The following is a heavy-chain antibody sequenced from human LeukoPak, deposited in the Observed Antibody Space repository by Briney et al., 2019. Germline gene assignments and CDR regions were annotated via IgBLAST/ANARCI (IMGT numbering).Heavy chain of an antibody. J-gene: IGHJ4*02. CDR3: ARDRDYYGSGTNFDY. D-gene: IGHD3-10*01. V-gene: IGHV1-18*01. CDR2: ISAYNGNT. Sequence: PSVKVSCKASGYTFTSYGISWVRQAPGQGLEWMGWISAYNGNTNYAQKLQGRVTMTTDTSTSTAYMELRSLRSDDTAVYYCARDRDYYGSGTNFDYWGQGTLVTVSS. CDR1: GYTFTSYG.